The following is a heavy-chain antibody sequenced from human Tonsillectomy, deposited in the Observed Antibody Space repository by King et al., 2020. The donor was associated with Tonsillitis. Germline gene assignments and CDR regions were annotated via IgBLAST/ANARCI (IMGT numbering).Heavy chain of an antibody. J-gene: IGHJ4*02. D-gene: IGHD3-22*01. CDR3: AKALWTRDSSGSLAY. CDR2: ISWNSGSI. CDR1: GFTFDDYA. V-gene: IGHV3-9*01. Sequence: VQLVESGGGLVQPGRSLRLSCAASGFTFDDYAMHWVRQAPGKGLEWVSGISWNSGSIGYADSVKGRFTISRDNAKNSLYLQMNSLSAEDTALYYCAKALWTRDSSGSLAYWGQGTLVTVSS.